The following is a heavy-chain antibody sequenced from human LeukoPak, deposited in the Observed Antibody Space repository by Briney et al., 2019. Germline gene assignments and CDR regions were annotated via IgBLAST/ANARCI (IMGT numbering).Heavy chain of an antibody. J-gene: IGHJ4*02. CDR2: IFYSGTT. D-gene: IGHD3-22*01. Sequence: SETLSLTCTVSGGSISSHFWSWIRQPPGKGLEWIGYIFYSGTTKYNPSLRSRVTISVDTSKNQFSLKLSSVTAADTAVYYCARGVVVTMIVVVETFDYWGQGTLVTVSS. CDR1: GGSISSHF. V-gene: IGHV4-59*11. CDR3: ARGVVVTMIVVVETFDY.